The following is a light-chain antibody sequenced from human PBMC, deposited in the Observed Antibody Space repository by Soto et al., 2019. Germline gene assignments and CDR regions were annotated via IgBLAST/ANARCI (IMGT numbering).Light chain of an antibody. V-gene: IGKV3-20*01. CDR3: QQYSISPPT. CDR2: GAS. CDR1: QSLSSRY. J-gene: IGKJ4*01. Sequence: EIVLTQSPGTLSLSPGDRATLSCRASQSLSSRYLAWYRQKPGQAPRLLIYGASNRATGIPDRFSGSGSRTDFTFTISRLEPDDFAVYYCQQYSISPPTIGGGTKVEIK.